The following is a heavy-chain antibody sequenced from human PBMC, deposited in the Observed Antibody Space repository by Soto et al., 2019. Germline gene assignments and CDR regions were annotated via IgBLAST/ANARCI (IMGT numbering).Heavy chain of an antibody. D-gene: IGHD2-2*01. CDR1: GFTFGTHA. Sequence: EVQLLESGGGLVQPGGSLRLSCGASGFTFGTHAMSWVRQAPGKGLEWVSSISGGGAGTYHADSVKGRFTISRDNSMTTLYLQMNSLRAEDTALYYCAKDRRSTSATNSYGMDVWGQGTTVTVSS. J-gene: IGHJ6*02. CDR2: ISGGGAGT. V-gene: IGHV3-23*01. CDR3: AKDRRSTSATNSYGMDV.